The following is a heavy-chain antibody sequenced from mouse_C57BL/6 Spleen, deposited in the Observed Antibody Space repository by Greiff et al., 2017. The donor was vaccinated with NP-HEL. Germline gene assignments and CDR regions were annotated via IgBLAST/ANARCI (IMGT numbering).Heavy chain of an antibody. CDR3: ARELTGTPYFDY. D-gene: IGHD4-1*01. J-gene: IGHJ2*01. CDR1: GYTFTDYY. V-gene: IGHV1-26*01. Sequence: VQLQQSGPELVKPGASVKISCKASGYTFTDYYMNWVKQSHGKSLEWIGDINPNNGGTSYNQKFKGKATLTVDKSSSTAYMELRSLTSEDSAVYYCARELTGTPYFDYWGQGTTLTVSS. CDR2: INPNNGGT.